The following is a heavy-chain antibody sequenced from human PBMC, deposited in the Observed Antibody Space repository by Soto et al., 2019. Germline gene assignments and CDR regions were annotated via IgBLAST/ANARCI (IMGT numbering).Heavy chain of an antibody. V-gene: IGHV1-18*01. Sequence: QVQLVQCGGEVKKPGASVKVSCKTSGYTYNSYGMSWVRQAPGQGLEWMGWISVYNGNTIYGEKFQGRVTLTTDTSTSTAYMEMRGLRYDDTAAYYFARDWGGWVQGGGDSWGQGTLVTVSS. J-gene: IGHJ4*02. CDR3: ARDWGGWVQGGGDS. D-gene: IGHD6-19*01. CDR1: GYTYNSYG. CDR2: ISVYNGNT.